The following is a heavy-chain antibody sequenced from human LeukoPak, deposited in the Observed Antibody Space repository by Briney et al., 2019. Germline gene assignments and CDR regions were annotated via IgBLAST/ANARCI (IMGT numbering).Heavy chain of an antibody. V-gene: IGHV4-39*01. Sequence: PSETLSLTCIVSGGSISSSYKYWGWVRQPPGRGLEWIGSIYYSGTTYYNPSLKSRVTISVDTSKNQFSLKLTSVTAADTAVYYCARSTAAEGPTHNWFDPWGQGTLATVSS. D-gene: IGHD6-13*01. J-gene: IGHJ5*02. CDR1: GGSISSSYKY. CDR2: IYYSGTT. CDR3: ARSTAAEGPTHNWFDP.